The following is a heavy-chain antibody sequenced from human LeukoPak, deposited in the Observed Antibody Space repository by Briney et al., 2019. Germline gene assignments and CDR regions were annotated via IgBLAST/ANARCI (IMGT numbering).Heavy chain of an antibody. D-gene: IGHD5-12*01. CDR1: GGSISSYY. J-gene: IGHJ3*02. CDR2: IYYSGST. V-gene: IGHV4-59*08. CDR3: ATNLATRSRGDAFDI. Sequence: SETLSLTCTVSGGSISSYYWSWIRQPPGKGLEWIGYIYYSGSTNYNPSLKSRVTISVDTYKNQFSLKLSSVTAADTAVYYCATNLATRSRGDAFDIWGQGTMVTVSS.